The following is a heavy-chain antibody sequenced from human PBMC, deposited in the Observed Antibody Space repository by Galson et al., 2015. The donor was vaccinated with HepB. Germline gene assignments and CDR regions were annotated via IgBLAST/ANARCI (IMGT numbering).Heavy chain of an antibody. V-gene: IGHV3-33*01. Sequence: SLRLSCAASGFSMSNYGMHWVRQAPGKGLEWVAVIWFDGSNKYYRDSVKGRFTISRDISKNTLYLQMNSLRVEDTAVYYCARAPIMEWLLDYWGQGTLVTVSS. CDR2: IWFDGSNK. J-gene: IGHJ4*02. CDR3: ARAPIMEWLLDY. D-gene: IGHD3-3*01. CDR1: GFSMSNYG.